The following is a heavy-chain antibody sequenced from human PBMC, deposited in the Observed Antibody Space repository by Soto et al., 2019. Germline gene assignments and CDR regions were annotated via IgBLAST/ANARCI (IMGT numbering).Heavy chain of an antibody. J-gene: IGHJ6*02. CDR3: SRDKDRLQFGGNYYYMLDV. CDR1: GGTFSTSA. CDR2: FITIFPTP. V-gene: IGHV1-69*12. D-gene: IGHD5-12*01. Sequence: QVQLEQSGAEVKKPGSSVKVSCKASGGTFSTSAISWVRQAPGQGLEWMGGFITIFPTPDDAHKFQGRLPITADESTSTAYTELRGLKSDDKAVYYCSRDKDRLQFGGNYYYMLDVWGQGTTVTVSS.